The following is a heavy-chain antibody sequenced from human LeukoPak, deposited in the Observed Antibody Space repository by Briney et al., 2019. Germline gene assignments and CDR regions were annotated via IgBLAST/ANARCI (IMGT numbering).Heavy chain of an antibody. Sequence: PGGSLRLSCAASGFIFTNDWMSWVRQAPGKGLEWVANVKQDGSEKDYVDSVKGRLTISRDNAKNLLYLQMNSLRTEDTAVYYCSRVGPGGAGAFDYWGQGTLVTVSS. CDR2: VKQDGSEK. V-gene: IGHV3-7*01. J-gene: IGHJ4*02. CDR1: GFIFTNDW. D-gene: IGHD6-13*01. CDR3: SRVGPGGAGAFDY.